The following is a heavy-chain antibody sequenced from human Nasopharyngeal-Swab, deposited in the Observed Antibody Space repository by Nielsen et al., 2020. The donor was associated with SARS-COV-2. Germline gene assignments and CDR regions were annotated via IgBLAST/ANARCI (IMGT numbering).Heavy chain of an antibody. CDR1: GFTLSSYA. V-gene: IGHV3-23*01. CDR2: VSGSGGST. D-gene: IGHD2-2*02. CDR3: ARGGYCSSTSCDTYYYYGMDV. Sequence: GESLKISCAASGFTLSSYAMSWVRQAPGKGLEWVSTVSGSGGSTYYADSVKGRFTISRDNAKNSLYLQMNSLRGEDTAVYYCARGGYCSSTSCDTYYYYGMDVWGQGTTVTVSS. J-gene: IGHJ6*02.